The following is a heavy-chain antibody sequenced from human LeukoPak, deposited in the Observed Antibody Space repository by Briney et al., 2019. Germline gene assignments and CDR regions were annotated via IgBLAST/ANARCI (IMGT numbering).Heavy chain of an antibody. CDR1: GLTFSSYE. CDR3: ARGNSRAKWGYYGMDV. V-gene: IGHV3-48*03. CDR2: ISSSGSTI. Sequence: PGGSLRLSCAASGLTFSSYEMNWVRQAPGKGLEWVSYISSSGSTIYYADSVKGRFTISRDNAKNSLYLQMNSLRAEDTAVYYCARGNSRAKWGYYGMDVWGKGTTVTVSS. J-gene: IGHJ6*04. D-gene: IGHD6-13*01.